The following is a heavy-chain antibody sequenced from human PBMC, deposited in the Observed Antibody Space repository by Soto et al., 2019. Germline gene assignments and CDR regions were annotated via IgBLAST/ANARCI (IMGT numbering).Heavy chain of an antibody. V-gene: IGHV4-59*08. J-gene: IGHJ5*02. CDR2: IYHSGST. CDR3: ARQTRYCSGGSCYNWFDP. Sequence: WTWIRQPPGKGLEWIGYIYHSGSTNYNPSLTSRVTISLDTSENQFSLKLSSVTAADTAVYYCARQTRYCSGGSCYNWFDPWGQGTLVTVST. D-gene: IGHD2-15*01.